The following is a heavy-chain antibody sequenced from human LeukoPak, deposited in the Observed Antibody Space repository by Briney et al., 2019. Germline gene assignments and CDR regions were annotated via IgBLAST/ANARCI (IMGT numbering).Heavy chain of an antibody. D-gene: IGHD3-16*02. CDR1: GGSISSGDYY. Sequence: SETLSLTCTVSGGSISSGDYYWSWIRQPPGKGLEWIGYIYYSGSTYYNPSLKSRVTISVDTSKNQFSLKLSSVTAADTAVYYCAREGFVRLGELSSWYFDLWGRGTLVTVSS. J-gene: IGHJ2*01. CDR2: IYYSGST. V-gene: IGHV4-30-4*01. CDR3: AREGFVRLGELSSWYFDL.